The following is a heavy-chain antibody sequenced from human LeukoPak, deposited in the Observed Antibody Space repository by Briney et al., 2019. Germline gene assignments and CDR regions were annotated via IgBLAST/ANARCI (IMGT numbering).Heavy chain of an antibody. J-gene: IGHJ5*02. CDR1: GGSISSGDYY. Sequence: SQTLSLNCTVSGGSISSGDYYGSWIRQPPGKGLGWIGYIYYSGSTYYNPPLKSRVTISVDTSKDQLSLKLSSVTAADTAVYYCARPYYYDSRIDPWGQGILVTVSS. CDR2: IYYSGST. D-gene: IGHD3-22*01. V-gene: IGHV4-30-4*01. CDR3: ARPYYYDSRIDP.